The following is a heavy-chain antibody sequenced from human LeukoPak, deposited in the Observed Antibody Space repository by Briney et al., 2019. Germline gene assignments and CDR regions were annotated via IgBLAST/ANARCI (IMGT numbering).Heavy chain of an antibody. D-gene: IGHD5-18*01. V-gene: IGHV3-33*08. J-gene: IGHJ3*02. Sequence: GGSPRLSCAASGFTFSSYAMSWVRQAPGKGLEWVAVIWYDGSNKYYADSVKGRFTISRDNSKNTLYLRMNSLRAEDTAVYYCARIQLWSRDTYAFDIWGQGTMVTVSS. CDR1: GFTFSSYA. CDR3: ARIQLWSRDTYAFDI. CDR2: IWYDGSNK.